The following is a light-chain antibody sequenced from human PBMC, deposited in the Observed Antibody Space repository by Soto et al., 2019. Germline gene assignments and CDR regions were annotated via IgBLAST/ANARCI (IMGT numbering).Light chain of an antibody. Sequence: DIVVTQSPLSLPVTPGEPASISCRSSQSLLHSNGDNYLDWYLQKPGQSPQLLIYVGSNPASGVLDRFSGSGSGTDFTLKSSGVEAEDVGVYYRMQALETAYTFDHGAKLEIK. V-gene: IGKV2-28*01. CDR2: VGS. CDR3: MQALETAYT. CDR1: QSLLHSNGDNY. J-gene: IGKJ2*01.